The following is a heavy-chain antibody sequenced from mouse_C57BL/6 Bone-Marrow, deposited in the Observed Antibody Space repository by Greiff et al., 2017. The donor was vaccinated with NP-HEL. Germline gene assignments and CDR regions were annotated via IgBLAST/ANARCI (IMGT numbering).Heavy chain of an antibody. J-gene: IGHJ2*01. Sequence: VHLQPSWAELAQPGASLTLSCTASGYTFTSYWLHWVKHRPGPGLEWIGYINPSSGYTKYNQKFKDKATLTADKSSSTAYMQLSSLTYEDSAVYYCARVLYSNYGDYWGQGTTLTVSS. D-gene: IGHD2-5*01. CDR3: ARVLYSNYGDY. CDR2: INPSSGYT. V-gene: IGHV1-7*01. CDR1: GYTFTSYW.